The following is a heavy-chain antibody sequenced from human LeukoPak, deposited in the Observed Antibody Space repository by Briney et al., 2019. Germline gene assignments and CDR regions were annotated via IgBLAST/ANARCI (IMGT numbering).Heavy chain of an antibody. CDR3: AREARYNYGLYYYYYMDV. Sequence: WGSLRLSCAASGFTVSSNYMSWVRQAPGKGLEWVSVIYSGGSTYYADSVKGRFTISRDNSKNTLYLQMNSLRAEDTAVYYCAREARYNYGLYYYYYMDVWGKGTTVTVSS. D-gene: IGHD5-18*01. J-gene: IGHJ6*03. V-gene: IGHV3-53*01. CDR2: IYSGGST. CDR1: GFTVSSNY.